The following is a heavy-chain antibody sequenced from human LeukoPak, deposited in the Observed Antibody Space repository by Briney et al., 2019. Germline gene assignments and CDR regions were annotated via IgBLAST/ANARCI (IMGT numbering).Heavy chain of an antibody. CDR3: AREMNYYYGMDV. CDR2: ISTASSTI. CDR1: GFVFSDYT. V-gene: IGHV3-48*01. J-gene: IGHJ6*02. Sequence: PGGSLRLSCAASGFVFSDYTMNWVRQAPGKGLEWISYISTASSTIYYADSVKGRSTISRDNAENSLYLQMNSLRAEDTAVYYCAREMNYYYGMDVWGQGTTVTVSS.